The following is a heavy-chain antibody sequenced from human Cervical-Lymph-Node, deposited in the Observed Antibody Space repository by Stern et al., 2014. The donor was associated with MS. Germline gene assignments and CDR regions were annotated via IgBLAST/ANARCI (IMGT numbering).Heavy chain of an antibody. CDR1: GFTFTSSA. V-gene: IGHV1-58*01. D-gene: IGHD1-7*01. CDR2: VVVGPGNP. CDR3: AAGNITGTTPGMDV. J-gene: IGHJ6*02. Sequence: QLLESGPEVKKPGTSVKVSCKASGFTFTSSAVQWVRQARAPRLSLIGLVVVGPGNPNYTQQFQERVTITRDMSTSTAYMELSSLRSEDTAVYYCAAGNITGTTPGMDVWGQGTTVTVSS.